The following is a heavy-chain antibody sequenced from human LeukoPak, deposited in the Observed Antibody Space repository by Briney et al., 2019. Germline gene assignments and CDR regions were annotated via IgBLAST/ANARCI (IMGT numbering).Heavy chain of an antibody. CDR1: GIVFSNTA. CDR3: GKDGGQYSSGPEFDP. Sequence: PGGSLTLSCAASGIVFSNTAMHWARQPPRRGLEWVSAISGGGERTFYADSVKGRFTISRDNSKNMVYLQMNSLRADDTAIYYCGKDGGQYSSGPEFDPRGQGALVTVSS. CDR2: ISGGGERT. J-gene: IGHJ5*02. D-gene: IGHD6-19*01. V-gene: IGHV3-23*01.